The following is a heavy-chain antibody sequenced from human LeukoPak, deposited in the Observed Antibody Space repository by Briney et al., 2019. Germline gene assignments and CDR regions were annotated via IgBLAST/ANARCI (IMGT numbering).Heavy chain of an antibody. D-gene: IGHD3-16*01. Sequence: ASVKVSCKASGYTFTGHYIHWVRQAPGQGLEWMGWINPKNAATNYAQKFQGRVTMTRDTSTGTVYMEVNALRSDDTAVYYCARALYIASAPGGFDYWGQGTLVTVSS. CDR2: INPKNAAT. CDR1: GYTFTGHY. J-gene: IGHJ4*02. V-gene: IGHV1-2*02. CDR3: ARALYIASAPGGFDY.